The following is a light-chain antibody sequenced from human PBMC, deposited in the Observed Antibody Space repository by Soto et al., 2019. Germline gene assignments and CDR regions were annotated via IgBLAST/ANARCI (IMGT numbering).Light chain of an antibody. J-gene: IGLJ1*01. CDR1: SSDVGNYNY. V-gene: IGLV2-14*03. CDR3: SSYTSSTTLYV. CDR2: DVS. Sequence: SALTQPASVSGSPGQSITISCTGASSDVGNYNYVSWYQQHPGKAPKLIIYDVSNRPSGVSNRFSGSKSGNTASLTISGLQAEDEADYYCSSYTSSTTLYVFGTGTKGTV.